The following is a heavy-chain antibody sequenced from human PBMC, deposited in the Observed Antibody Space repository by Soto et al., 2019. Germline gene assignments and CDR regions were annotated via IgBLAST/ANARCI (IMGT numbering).Heavy chain of an antibody. D-gene: IGHD1-26*01. V-gene: IGHV1-69*01. CDR3: ARAGGRHSGGIDY. J-gene: IGHJ4*02. Sequence: QVQLVQSGAEVKKPGSSVKVSCKASGGTFSSYSINWVRQAPGQGLEWMGEIIPIFGTANYAQTFQGRVTITADESTSTAYMALSSLRSEDTAVYYCARAGGRHSGGIDYWGQGTLVTISS. CDR2: IIPIFGTA. CDR1: GGTFSSYS.